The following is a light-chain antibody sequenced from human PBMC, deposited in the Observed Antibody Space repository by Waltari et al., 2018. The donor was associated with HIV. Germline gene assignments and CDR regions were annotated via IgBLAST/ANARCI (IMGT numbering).Light chain of an antibody. CDR1: SSDVGGYNY. J-gene: IGLJ3*02. CDR2: AIR. V-gene: IGLV2-11*01. CDR3: CSYAGSYTFGV. Sequence: QSALTQPRSVSGSPGQSVTISCTGTSSDVGGYNYVSWYQQHPGKAPKLMIYAIRKRPSGVPDRFSGSKSGNTASLTISGLQAEDEADYYCCSYAGSYTFGVFGGGTKLTVL.